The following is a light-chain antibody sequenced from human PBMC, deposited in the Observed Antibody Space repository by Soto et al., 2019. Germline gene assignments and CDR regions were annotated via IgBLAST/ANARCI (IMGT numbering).Light chain of an antibody. J-gene: IGKJ5*01. V-gene: IGKV3-11*01. CDR2: DAS. CDR1: QSVSNY. CDR3: QQRSNWPTT. Sequence: EIVLTQSASTLSWSPGERATLSWGASQSVSNYLAWYQQKPGQAPRLLIYDASNRATGIPARFSGSGYGTDFNLTISSLETEDFAVYYCQQRSNWPTTFGQGTRLEIK.